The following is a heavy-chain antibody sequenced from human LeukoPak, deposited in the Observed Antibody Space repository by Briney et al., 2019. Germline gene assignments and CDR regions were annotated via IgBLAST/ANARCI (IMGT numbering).Heavy chain of an antibody. J-gene: IGHJ4*02. D-gene: IGHD6-19*01. CDR1: GFTFSSYA. CDR2: ISGSGGST. Sequence: GGSLRLSCAASGFTFSSYAMSWVRQAPGKGLEWVSAISGSGGSTYYADSVKGRFTISRDNSKNTLYLQMNSLRAEDTAVYYCTKDLMTGFSSGWYFGYWGQGTLVTVSS. V-gene: IGHV3-23*01. CDR3: TKDLMTGFSSGWYFGY.